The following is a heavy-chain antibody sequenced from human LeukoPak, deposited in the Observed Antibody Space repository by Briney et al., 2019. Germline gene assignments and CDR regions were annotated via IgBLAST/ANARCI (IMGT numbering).Heavy chain of an antibody. D-gene: IGHD6-6*01. CDR3: ARDLGSIAARPGLYGMDV. CDR2: IIPIFGTA. Sequence: SVKVSCKASGGTFSSYAISWVRQAPGQGLEWMGGIIPIFGTANYAQKFQGRVTITADESTSTAYMELSSLRSEDTALYYCARDLGSIAARPGLYGMDVWGQGTTVTVSS. J-gene: IGHJ6*02. CDR1: GGTFSSYA. V-gene: IGHV1-69*13.